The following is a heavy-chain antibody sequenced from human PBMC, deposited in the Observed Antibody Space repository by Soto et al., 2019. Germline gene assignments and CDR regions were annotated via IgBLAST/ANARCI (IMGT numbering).Heavy chain of an antibody. CDR3: ARYAIIYSSYQDYYYYGMDV. V-gene: IGHV1-69*13. Sequence: SVKVSCKASGGTFSSYAISWVRQAPGQGLEWMGGIIPIFGTANYAQKFQGRVTITADESTSTAYMELSSLRSEDTDVNYCARYAIIYSSYQDYYYYGMDVWGQGTTVTVSS. J-gene: IGHJ6*02. CDR2: IIPIFGTA. CDR1: GGTFSSYA. D-gene: IGHD6-6*01.